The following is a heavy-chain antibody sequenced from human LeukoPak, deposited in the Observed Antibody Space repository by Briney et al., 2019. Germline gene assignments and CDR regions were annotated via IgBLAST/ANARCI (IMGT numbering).Heavy chain of an antibody. D-gene: IGHD3-22*01. CDR1: GYTFTGYY. J-gene: IGHJ3*02. Sequence: ASVKVSCKASGYTFTGYYMHWVRQAPGQGLEWMGWINPNSGGTNYAQKFQGRVTMTRDTSIGTAYMELSRLRSDDTAVYYCARDWRITMIVVGQTDAFDIWGQGTMVTVSS. CDR3: ARDWRITMIVVGQTDAFDI. CDR2: INPNSGGT. V-gene: IGHV1-2*02.